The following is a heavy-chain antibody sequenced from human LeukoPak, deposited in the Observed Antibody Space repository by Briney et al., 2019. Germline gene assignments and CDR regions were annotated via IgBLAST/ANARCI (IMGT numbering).Heavy chain of an antibody. V-gene: IGHV3-23*01. CDR3: AKDPNPLYNLWSGYK. CDR1: GFTLPGHT. Sequence: GGSLRLSCAASGFTLPGHTMTWLRQAPGKGLEWVSIIGGRDDRTYYADFVKGRFTISRDNSKNILYLQMNNLRAEDTAVYYCAKDPNPLYNLWSGYKWGQGTLVTVSS. D-gene: IGHD3-3*01. J-gene: IGHJ4*02. CDR2: IGGRDDRT.